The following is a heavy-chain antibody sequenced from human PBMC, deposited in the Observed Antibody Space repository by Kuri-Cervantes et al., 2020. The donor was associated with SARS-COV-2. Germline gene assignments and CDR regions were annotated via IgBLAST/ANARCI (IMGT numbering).Heavy chain of an antibody. Sequence: ASVKVSCKASGYTFSIYDINWVRQATGQGLEWMGWMNPNTGVTGYAQKFQGRVTMTEDTSTDTAYMDLSSLRSEDTAVYYCARYSREWLQINPDAFDIWGQGTMVTVSS. J-gene: IGHJ3*02. V-gene: IGHV1-8*02. CDR1: GYTFSIYD. D-gene: IGHD3-3*01. CDR3: ARYSREWLQINPDAFDI. CDR2: MNPNTGVT.